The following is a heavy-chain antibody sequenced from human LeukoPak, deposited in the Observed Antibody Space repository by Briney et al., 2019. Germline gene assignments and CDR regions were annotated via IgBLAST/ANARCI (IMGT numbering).Heavy chain of an antibody. Sequence: SETLSLTCTVSGGSISSSSYYWGWIRQPPGKGLEWIGSIYYSGSTYYNPSLKSRVTISVDTSKNQFSLKLRSVTAADTAVYYCARHEWGVTGTSFDPWGQGTPVTVSS. CDR1: GGSISSSSYY. D-gene: IGHD1-7*01. CDR2: IYYSGST. J-gene: IGHJ5*02. V-gene: IGHV4-39*01. CDR3: ARHEWGVTGTSFDP.